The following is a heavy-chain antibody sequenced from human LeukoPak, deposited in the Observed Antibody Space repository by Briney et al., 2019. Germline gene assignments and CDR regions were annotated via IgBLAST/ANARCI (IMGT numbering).Heavy chain of an antibody. CDR1: GLTFINYA. Sequence: GGSLRLSCAASGLTFINYAMNWVRQAPGKGLEWVSAISGSGGSTYYADSVKGRFTISRDNSKNTLYLQMNSLRAEDTAVYYCAKDTGEMATIFVYWGQGTLVTVSS. CDR3: AKDTGEMATIFVY. CDR2: ISGSGGST. J-gene: IGHJ4*02. D-gene: IGHD5-24*01. V-gene: IGHV3-23*01.